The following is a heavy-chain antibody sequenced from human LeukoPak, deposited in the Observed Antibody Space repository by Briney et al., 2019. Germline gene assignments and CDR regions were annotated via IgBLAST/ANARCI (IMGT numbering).Heavy chain of an antibody. Sequence: GASVKDSRKAPGYTFTDYYMHWVRQAPGQGLEWMGWINPNSGGTNYAQKFQGRVTMTRDTSISTAHMELSRLKSDDTAVYYCARVHFYDSSGYSLSNPWGEGPLVSVSS. CDR2: INPNSGGT. CDR1: GYTFTDYY. J-gene: IGHJ4*02. D-gene: IGHD3-22*01. CDR3: ARVHFYDSSGYSLSNP. V-gene: IGHV1-2*02.